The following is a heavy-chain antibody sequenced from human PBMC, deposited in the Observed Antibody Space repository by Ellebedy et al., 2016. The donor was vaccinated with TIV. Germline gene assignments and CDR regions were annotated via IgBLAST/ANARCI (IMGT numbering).Heavy chain of an antibody. CDR2: IYYSGST. CDR3: ARRPRGAYFLDY. J-gene: IGHJ4*02. D-gene: IGHD3-10*01. CDR1: GGSINIKSYY. V-gene: IGHV4-39*07. Sequence: SETLSLXXSVSGGSINIKSYYWGWIRQPPGKGLEWIGAIYYSGSTYYNQSLKSRVTMSVDTSKNHFSLRLSSVSAADTALYYCARRPRGAYFLDYWGQGVLVTVSS.